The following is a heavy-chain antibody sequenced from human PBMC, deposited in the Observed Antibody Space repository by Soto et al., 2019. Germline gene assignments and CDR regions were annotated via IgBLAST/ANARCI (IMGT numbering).Heavy chain of an antibody. Sequence: SGPTLVNPTQTLTLTCTFSGFSLSTSGVGVGWIRQPPGKALEWLALIYWNDDKRYSPSLKSRLTITKDTSKNQVVLTMTNMDPVDTATYYCAHSTFSSWYLGRLNLYWFDPWGQGTLVTVSS. D-gene: IGHD6-13*01. CDR3: AHSTFSSWYLGRLNLYWFDP. J-gene: IGHJ5*02. CDR1: GFSLSTSGVG. V-gene: IGHV2-5*01. CDR2: IYWNDDK.